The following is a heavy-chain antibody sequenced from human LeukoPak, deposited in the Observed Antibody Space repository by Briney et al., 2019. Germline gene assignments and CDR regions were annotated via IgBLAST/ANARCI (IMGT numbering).Heavy chain of an antibody. J-gene: IGHJ4*02. V-gene: IGHV1-2*06. CDR2: INPKSGGT. CDR1: GYTFTGYY. Sequence: ASVKVSCKASGYTFTGYYMHWVRQAPGQGLEWMGRINPKSGGTNYAQKFQGRVTMTRDTSISTAYMELSRLRSDDTAVYYCARTSRGSYPTTDYWGQGTLVTVSS. D-gene: IGHD1-26*01. CDR3: ARTSRGSYPTTDY.